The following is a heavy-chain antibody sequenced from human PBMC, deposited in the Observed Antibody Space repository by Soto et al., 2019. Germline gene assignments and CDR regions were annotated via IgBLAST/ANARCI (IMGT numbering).Heavy chain of an antibody. CDR3: AKDGGYCTNGVCPYWYYGMDV. Sequence: GGSLRLSCAASGFTFSNYGMHWVRQAPGKGLEWVAVISYDGSNKYYADSVKGRFTISRDNSKNTLYLQMNSLRAEDTAVYYCAKDGGYCTNGVCPYWYYGMDVWGQGTTVTVSS. CDR1: GFTFSNYG. J-gene: IGHJ6*02. D-gene: IGHD2-8*01. V-gene: IGHV3-30*18. CDR2: ISYDGSNK.